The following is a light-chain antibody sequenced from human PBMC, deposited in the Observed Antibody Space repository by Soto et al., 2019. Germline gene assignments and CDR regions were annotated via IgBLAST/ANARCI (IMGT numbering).Light chain of an antibody. Sequence: DIQMTQSPSTLSASVGDRVTITCRARQSISSWLAWYQQKPGKAPKLLIYKASSLESGVPSRFSGSGSGTEFTLTISSLQPDDFATYYCQQYNSFPTFGQGIKVEIK. CDR2: KAS. CDR3: QQYNSFPT. J-gene: IGKJ1*01. V-gene: IGKV1-5*03. CDR1: QSISSW.